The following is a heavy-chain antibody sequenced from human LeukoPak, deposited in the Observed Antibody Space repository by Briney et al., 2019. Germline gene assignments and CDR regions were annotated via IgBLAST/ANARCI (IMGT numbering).Heavy chain of an antibody. V-gene: IGHV4-59*08. D-gene: IGHD6-13*01. J-gene: IGHJ4*02. CDR2: IYYSGST. Sequence: PSETLSLTCTVSGGSISSYYWSWLRQPPGKGLEWIGYIYYSGSTNYNPSPKSRVTISVDTSKNQFSLNLSSVTAADTAVYYCARLASWTHFDYWGQGTLVTVSS. CDR3: ARLASWTHFDY. CDR1: GGSISSYY.